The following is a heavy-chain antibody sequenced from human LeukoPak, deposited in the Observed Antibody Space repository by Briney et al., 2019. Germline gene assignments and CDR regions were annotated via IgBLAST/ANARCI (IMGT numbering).Heavy chain of an antibody. D-gene: IGHD3-22*01. CDR1: GFTFSTYA. Sequence: PGGSLRLSCAASGFTFSTYAMSWVRQAPGKGLEWVSAITGSGGRTHYADSVKGRFTFSRDNSKHTLNLQMNSLSAEDTAVYYCAKDQDYDSSGYYPYYFDYWGQGTLVTVSS. J-gene: IGHJ4*02. V-gene: IGHV3-23*01. CDR3: AKDQDYDSSGYYPYYFDY. CDR2: ITGSGGRT.